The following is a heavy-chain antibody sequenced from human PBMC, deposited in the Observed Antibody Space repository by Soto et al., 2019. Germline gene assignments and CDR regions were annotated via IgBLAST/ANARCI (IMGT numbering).Heavy chain of an antibody. CDR3: ARGGDSSGWFAGWYFDL. J-gene: IGHJ2*01. CDR1: GGTFSSYA. D-gene: IGHD6-19*01. CDR2: IIPIFGTA. V-gene: IGHV1-69*12. Sequence: QVQLVQSGAEVKKPGSSVKVSCKASGGTFSSYAISWVRQAPGQGLEWMGGIIPIFGTANYAQKFQGRVTITADESTSTADMELSSLRSEDTAVYYCARGGDSSGWFAGWYFDLWGRGTLVTVSS.